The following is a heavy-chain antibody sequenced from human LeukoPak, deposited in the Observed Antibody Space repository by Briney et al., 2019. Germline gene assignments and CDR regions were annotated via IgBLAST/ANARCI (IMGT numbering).Heavy chain of an antibody. CDR3: ATGGSAWSFDY. D-gene: IGHD6-19*01. CDR2: IKSKSDGGKA. V-gene: IGHV3-15*01. J-gene: IGHJ4*02. Sequence: NPGGSLRLSCAAPGFTFSRAWMSWVRQAPGKGLEWVGHIKSKSDGGKADYGPPVKGRFTISRDDSKDTVYLQMNSLKTEDAAVYYCATGGSAWSFDYWGQGTLVTVSS. CDR1: GFTFSRAW.